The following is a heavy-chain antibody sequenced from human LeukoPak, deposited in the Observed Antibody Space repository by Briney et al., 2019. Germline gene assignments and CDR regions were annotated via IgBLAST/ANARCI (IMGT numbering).Heavy chain of an antibody. CDR2: THYSGST. D-gene: IGHD1-26*01. V-gene: IGHV4-59*12. Sequence: SETLSLTCTVSGGSISSYYWSWLRQPPGKGLEYIGYTHYSGSTNYNPSLKSRVTISADTFNNQFSLKLNSVTAADTAVYYCARGRWISGSYYNFDYWGQGTLVTVSS. CDR3: ARGRWISGSYYNFDY. CDR1: GGSISSYY. J-gene: IGHJ4*02.